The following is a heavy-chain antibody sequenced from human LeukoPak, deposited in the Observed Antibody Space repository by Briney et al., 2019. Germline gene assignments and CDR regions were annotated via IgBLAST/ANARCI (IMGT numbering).Heavy chain of an antibody. CDR3: ARLWGDATIFDL. CDR1: GFTFSNAW. J-gene: IGHJ4*02. Sequence: GGSLRLSCAASGFTFSNAWMSWVRQAPGKGLEWVANINRDGSVKYYVDSVKGRFTVSRDNAKNSLYLQTNSLRVEDTAMYYCARLWGDATIFDLWGQGTLVTVSP. D-gene: IGHD5-12*01. CDR2: INRDGSVK. V-gene: IGHV3-7*01.